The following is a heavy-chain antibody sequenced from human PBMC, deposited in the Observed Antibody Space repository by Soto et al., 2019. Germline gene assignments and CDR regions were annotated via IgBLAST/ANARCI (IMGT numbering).Heavy chain of an antibody. V-gene: IGHV3-30*18. CDR1: GFTFSSYG. D-gene: IGHD3-3*01. J-gene: IGHJ5*02. CDR2: ISYDGSNK. CDR3: AKDSVLRFLEWSNNWFDP. Sequence: QVQLVESGGGVVQPGRSLRLSCAASGFTFSSYGMHWVRQAPGKGLEWGAVISYDGSNKDYADTVKGRFTISRDNSKNSLYLQMNSLRAEDTAVYYCAKDSVLRFLEWSNNWFDPWGQGTLVTVSS.